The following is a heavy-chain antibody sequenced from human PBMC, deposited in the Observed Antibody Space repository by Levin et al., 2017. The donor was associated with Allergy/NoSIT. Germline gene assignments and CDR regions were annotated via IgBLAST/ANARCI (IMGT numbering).Heavy chain of an antibody. CDR3: ARDRYEKYYFDY. CDR2: IWYDGSNQ. J-gene: IGHJ4*02. Sequence: GGSLRLSCAASGFTFSNYGMHWVRLAPGKGLEWVALIWYDGSNQYYADSVKGRFTISRDNSRNMLYLQMNSLRAEDTAVYYCARDRYEKYYFDYWGQGTLVTVSS. CDR1: GFTFSNYG. V-gene: IGHV3-33*01. D-gene: IGHD5-12*01.